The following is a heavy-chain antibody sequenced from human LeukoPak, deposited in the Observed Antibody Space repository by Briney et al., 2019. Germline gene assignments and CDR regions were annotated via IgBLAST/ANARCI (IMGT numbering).Heavy chain of an antibody. J-gene: IGHJ4*02. V-gene: IGHV3-23*01. CDR2: ISGSDGST. Sequence: PGGSLRLSCAASGFTFSNYAMSWVRQAPGEGLEWVSSISGSDGSTYYADSVKGRFTISRDNSKNTLYLQMSSLRAEDTAAYYCAKGACSSASCSFDYWGQGTLVTVSS. CDR1: GFTFSNYA. D-gene: IGHD2-2*01. CDR3: AKGACSSASCSFDY.